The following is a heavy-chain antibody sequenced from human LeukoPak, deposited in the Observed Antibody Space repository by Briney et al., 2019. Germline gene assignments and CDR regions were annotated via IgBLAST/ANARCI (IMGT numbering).Heavy chain of an antibody. J-gene: IGHJ3*02. D-gene: IGHD2-2*01. Sequence: GASVKVSCKASGYTFTRYGMSWVRQAPGQGLEWMGWISTYNGDTKYAQKLQGRVTMTRDASTSTAYMELRSLRSDDTAVYYCARDACLKFPCAFDIWGQGTMVTVSS. CDR1: GYTFTRYG. CDR3: ARDACLKFPCAFDI. V-gene: IGHV1-18*01. CDR2: ISTYNGDT.